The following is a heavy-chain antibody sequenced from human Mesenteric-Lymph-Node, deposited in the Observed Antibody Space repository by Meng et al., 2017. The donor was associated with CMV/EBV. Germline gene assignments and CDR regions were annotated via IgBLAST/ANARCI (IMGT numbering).Heavy chain of an antibody. CDR1: GFTFGSHS. Sequence: GESLKISCAASGFTFGSHSFNWVRQTPGKGLEWVSCISSSGSSTYYADSVKGRFTISRDNSKNTLHLQMNSLRAEDTAVYYCAKASAVSYYYGMDVWGQGTTVTVSS. D-gene: IGHD5/OR15-5a*01. V-gene: IGHV3-23*01. CDR3: AKASAVSYYYGMDV. J-gene: IGHJ6*02. CDR2: ISSSGSST.